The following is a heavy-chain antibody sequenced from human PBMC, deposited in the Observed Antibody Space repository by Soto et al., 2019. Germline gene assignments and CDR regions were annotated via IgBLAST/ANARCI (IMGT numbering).Heavy chain of an antibody. D-gene: IGHD6-13*01. CDR2: IDIGDGTT. Sequence: GGSRRLSCRGSGFDFGDYYMSWIRQAPGKGLEWVSYIDIGDGTTYYTDSVKGRFTISRDNAKRTVYLQMSSLRVEDTALYYCVRPYYSSSWFPFDRWGQGTLVTVPS. CDR3: VRPYYSSSWFPFDR. J-gene: IGHJ4*02. CDR1: GFDFGDYY. V-gene: IGHV3-11*01.